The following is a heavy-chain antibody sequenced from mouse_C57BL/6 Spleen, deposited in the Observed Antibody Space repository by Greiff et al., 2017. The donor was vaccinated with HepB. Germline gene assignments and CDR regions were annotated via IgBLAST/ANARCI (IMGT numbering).Heavy chain of an antibody. CDR2: IYTRSGNT. CDR1: GYTFTSYG. V-gene: IGHV1-81*01. Sequence: VQRVESGAELARPGASVKLSCTASGYTFTSYGMSWVRQRTGQGLEWIGAIYTRSGNTYYNEKFKGKATLSADKSSSTAYMELRSLKSEDSAVYFGARVWDEENYAMDYWGQGTSVTASS. D-gene: IGHD2-10*02. J-gene: IGHJ4*01. CDR3: ARVWDEENYAMDY.